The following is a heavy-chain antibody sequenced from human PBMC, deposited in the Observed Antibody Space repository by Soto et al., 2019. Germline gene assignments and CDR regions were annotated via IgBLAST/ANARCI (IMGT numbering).Heavy chain of an antibody. D-gene: IGHD6-19*01. CDR3: ARGGYSSGWYPHDAFDI. CDR1: GDSVSSNSAA. J-gene: IGHJ3*02. Sequence: SQTLSLTCAISGDSVSSNSAAWNWIRQSPSRGLEWLGRTYYRSKWYNDYAVSVKSRITINPDTSKNQFSLQLNSVTPEDTAVYYCARGGYSSGWYPHDAFDIWGQGTMVTVSS. V-gene: IGHV6-1*01. CDR2: TYYRSKWYN.